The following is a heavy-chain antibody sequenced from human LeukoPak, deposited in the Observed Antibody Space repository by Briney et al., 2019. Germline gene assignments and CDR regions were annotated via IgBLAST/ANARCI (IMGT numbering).Heavy chain of an antibody. CDR1: GGSFSGYY. V-gene: IGHV4-34*01. Sequence: SETLSLTCAVYGGSFSGYYWSWIRQPPGKGLEWIGEINHSGSTNYNPSLKSRVTISVDTSKNQFSLKLSSATAADTAVYYCARKSTAARHRPFDYWGQGTLVTVSS. D-gene: IGHD6-6*01. CDR2: INHSGST. CDR3: ARKSTAARHRPFDY. J-gene: IGHJ4*02.